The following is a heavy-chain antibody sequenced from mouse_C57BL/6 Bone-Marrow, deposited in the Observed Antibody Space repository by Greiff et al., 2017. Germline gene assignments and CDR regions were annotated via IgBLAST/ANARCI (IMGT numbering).Heavy chain of an antibody. V-gene: IGHV5-4*01. CDR2: ISDGGSYT. D-gene: IGHD2-3*01. J-gene: IGHJ4*01. CDR3: ARDYDGYYYAMDY. Sequence: EVKLVESGGGLVKPGGSLKLSCAASGFTFSSYAMSWVRQTPEKRLEWVATISDGGSYTYYPDNVKGRFTISRDNAKNNLYLQMSHLKSEDTAMYYCARDYDGYYYAMDYWGQGTSVTVSS. CDR1: GFTFSSYA.